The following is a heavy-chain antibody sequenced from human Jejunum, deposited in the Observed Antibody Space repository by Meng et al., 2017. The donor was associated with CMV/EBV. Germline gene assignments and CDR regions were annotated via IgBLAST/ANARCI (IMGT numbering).Heavy chain of an antibody. V-gene: IGHV1-2*02. D-gene: IGHD3-16*01. CDR1: GYSVTADF. CDR2: INSNSGAT. J-gene: IGHJ5*02. CDR3: VTYRTSSYWFGP. Sequence: SCKAIGYSVTADFICWVREAGGEGLEWMGWINSNSGATNYAQNFQGRVTMTRDTSISTVYMDLNSLTSDDTAIYYCVTYRTSSYWFGPWGQGTLVTSPQ.